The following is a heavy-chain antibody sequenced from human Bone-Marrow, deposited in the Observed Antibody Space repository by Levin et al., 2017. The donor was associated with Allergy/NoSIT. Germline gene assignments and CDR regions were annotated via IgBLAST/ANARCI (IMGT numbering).Heavy chain of an antibody. CDR2: IYSGGST. V-gene: IGHV3-53*01. CDR3: ARDLQGGYDSHFDY. D-gene: IGHD5-12*01. Sequence: PSETLSLTCAASGFTVSSNYMSWVRQAPGKGLEWVSVIYSGGSTYYADSVKGRFTISRDNSKNTLYLQMNSLRAEDTAVYYCARDLQGGYDSHFDYWGQGTLVTVSS. J-gene: IGHJ4*02. CDR1: GFTVSSNY.